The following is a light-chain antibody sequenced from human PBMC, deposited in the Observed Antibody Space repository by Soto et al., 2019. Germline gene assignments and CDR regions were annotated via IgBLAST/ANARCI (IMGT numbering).Light chain of an antibody. CDR2: AAS. CDR3: QHFKSFPIT. J-gene: IGKJ5*01. V-gene: IGKV1-12*01. Sequence: QMTQSANCVYASVGDRVKNNSRASQDISTSLAWYQQKPGKAPNLLIYAASTLQSGVPSRFSGSGSGTDFTLTISSLQPEDFATYYFQHFKSFPITFGQGTRLEI. CDR1: QDISTS.